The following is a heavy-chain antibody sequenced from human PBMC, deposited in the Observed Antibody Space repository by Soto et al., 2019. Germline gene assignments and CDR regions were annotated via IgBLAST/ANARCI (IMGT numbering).Heavy chain of an antibody. D-gene: IGHD2-2*01. J-gene: IGHJ5*02. CDR3: AHNQAGYCSSTSCYSRFDP. CDR2: IYWDDDK. CDR1: GFSLSTSGVG. V-gene: IGHV2-5*02. Sequence: SGPTLVNPTQTLTLTCTFSGFSLSTSGVGVGWIRQPPGKALEWLALIYWDDDKRYSPSLKSRLTITKDTYKNQVVLTMTNMDPVDTATYYCAHNQAGYCSSTSCYSRFDPWGQGTLVTVSS.